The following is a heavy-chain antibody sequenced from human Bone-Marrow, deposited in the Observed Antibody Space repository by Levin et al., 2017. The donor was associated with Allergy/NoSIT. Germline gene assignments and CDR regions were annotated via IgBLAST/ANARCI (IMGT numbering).Heavy chain of an antibody. Sequence: PGGSLRLSCTASGFTFSSYPMIWVRQAPGKGLEAVSSISQSDGRTYYADSVKGRFTISRDNSKNMLYLQVNSLRAEDTAEYYCAKVLSQTAKYWYGMDVWGQGTTVTVSS. V-gene: IGHV3-23*01. CDR3: AKVLSQTAKYWYGMDV. D-gene: IGHD1-1*01. J-gene: IGHJ6*02. CDR1: GFTFSSYP. CDR2: ISQSDGRT.